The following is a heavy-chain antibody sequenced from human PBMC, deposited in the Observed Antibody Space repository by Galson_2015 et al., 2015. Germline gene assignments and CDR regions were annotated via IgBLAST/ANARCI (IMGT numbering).Heavy chain of an antibody. CDR2: ITSSSSYI. Sequence: SLRLSCAASGFTSSSYTMDWVRQAPGKGLEWVSSITSSSSYIYYADSVKGRFTISRDNARNSLYLQTNSLRAEDTAVYYCARDYYDILTGYRTSGMDVWGQGTTVTVSS. J-gene: IGHJ6*02. V-gene: IGHV3-21*01. D-gene: IGHD3-9*01. CDR1: GFTSSSYT. CDR3: ARDYYDILTGYRTSGMDV.